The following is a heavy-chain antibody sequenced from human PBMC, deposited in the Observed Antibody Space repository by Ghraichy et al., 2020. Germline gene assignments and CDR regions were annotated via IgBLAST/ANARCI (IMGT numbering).Heavy chain of an antibody. CDR3: AKEGRIAVAGWGYYFDY. Sequence: GGSLRLSCAASGFTFSSYGMHWVRQAPGKGLEWVAFIRYDGSNKYYADSVKGRFTISRDNSKNTLYLQMNSLRAEDTAVYYCAKEGRIAVAGWGYYFDYWGQGTLVTVSS. D-gene: IGHD6-19*01. J-gene: IGHJ4*02. V-gene: IGHV3-30*02. CDR2: IRYDGSNK. CDR1: GFTFSSYG.